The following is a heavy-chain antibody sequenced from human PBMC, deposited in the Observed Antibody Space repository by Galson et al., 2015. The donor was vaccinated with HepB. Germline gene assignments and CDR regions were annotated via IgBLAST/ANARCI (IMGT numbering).Heavy chain of an antibody. CDR3: ARGGIDARPVGVFDI. Sequence: SVKVSCKASEGTFSNHAINWVRQAPGQGLEWMGGIFPMLDTISYAQRFQGRLTILAEESTSTAYMDLSSLGSEDTAVYYCARGGIDARPVGVFDIWGQGTKVTVSS. CDR2: IFPMLDTI. V-gene: IGHV1-69*13. D-gene: IGHD6-6*01. CDR1: EGTFSNHA. J-gene: IGHJ3*02.